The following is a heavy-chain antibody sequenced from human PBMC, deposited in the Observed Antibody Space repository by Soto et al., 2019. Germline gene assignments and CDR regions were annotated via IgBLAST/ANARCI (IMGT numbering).Heavy chain of an antibody. V-gene: IGHV4-34*01. D-gene: IGHD6-19*01. Sequence: SETLSFTCDVYGGSFSGYFWNWIRQSPGKGLEWIGKVNHNGRNNYNPSLKSRVTISLDMSKKQISLKLTSVTAADTAVYYCARGGSSDWQAAFDFWGQGTMVTVSS. J-gene: IGHJ3*01. CDR2: VNHNGRN. CDR1: GGSFSGYF. CDR3: ARGGSSDWQAAFDF.